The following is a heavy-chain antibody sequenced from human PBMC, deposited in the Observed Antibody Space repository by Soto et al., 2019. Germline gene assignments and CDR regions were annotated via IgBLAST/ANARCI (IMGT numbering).Heavy chain of an antibody. CDR2: ISSNGGST. Sequence: GGSLRLSCAASGFTFSSYAMHWVRQAPGKGLKYVSAISSNGGSTYYANSVKGRFTISRDNSKNTLYLQMGSLRAEDMAVYYCARENGDYTFDYWGQGTLVTVSS. D-gene: IGHD4-17*01. J-gene: IGHJ4*02. CDR3: ARENGDYTFDY. CDR1: GFTFSSYA. V-gene: IGHV3-64*01.